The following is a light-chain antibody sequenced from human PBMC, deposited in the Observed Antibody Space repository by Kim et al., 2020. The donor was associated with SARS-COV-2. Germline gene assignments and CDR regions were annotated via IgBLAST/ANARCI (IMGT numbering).Light chain of an antibody. Sequence: PGQRVTISCTGSSSKGGAGYDVHWYQQLTGTAPTLHIYGNNNRPSGVPDRFSGSKSGTSASLAITGLQAEDEADYYCQSYDNRSVMFGGGTKLTVL. CDR2: GNN. CDR3: QSYDNRSVM. J-gene: IGLJ3*02. V-gene: IGLV1-40*01. CDR1: SSKGGAGYD.